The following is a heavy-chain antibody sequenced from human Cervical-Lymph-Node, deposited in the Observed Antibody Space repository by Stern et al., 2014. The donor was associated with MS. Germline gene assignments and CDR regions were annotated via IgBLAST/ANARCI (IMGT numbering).Heavy chain of an antibody. V-gene: IGHV1-69*09. D-gene: IGHD2-2*01. J-gene: IGHJ6*02. CDR3: ARVADIVVVPTDNGMDV. CDR2: IIPMFGLA. CDR1: GGTFNTYT. Sequence: VHLVESGAEVKKPGSSVKVSCKASGGTFNTYTITWVRQAPGQRLEWMGRIIPMFGLAKYAQKFQGRVTITADKSTSTAYMALSSLRSEDTAVYYCARVADIVVVPTDNGMDVWGQGTTVTVYS.